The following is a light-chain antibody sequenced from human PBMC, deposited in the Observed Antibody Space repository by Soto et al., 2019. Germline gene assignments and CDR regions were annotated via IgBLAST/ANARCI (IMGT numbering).Light chain of an antibody. V-gene: IGKV3-20*01. Sequence: EIVLTQSPATLSLSPGERATLSCRASQSVSSYLACYQQKPGQAPRLLIYLTSNRAAGIPARFSGSGSGTDFTLTISRLEPEDFAVYYCQQYGSSPITFGQGTRLEI. CDR3: QQYGSSPIT. J-gene: IGKJ5*01. CDR1: QSVSSY. CDR2: LTS.